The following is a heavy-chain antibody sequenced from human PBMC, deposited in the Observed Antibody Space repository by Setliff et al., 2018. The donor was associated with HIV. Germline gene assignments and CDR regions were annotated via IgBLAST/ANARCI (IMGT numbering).Heavy chain of an antibody. J-gene: IGHJ3*02. V-gene: IGHV1-69*13. CDR2: IIPIYGTA. Sequence: SGKGPSQAFGNIFSRYGISWVRQAPGQGLEWMGGIIPIYGTAKSAQKFQGRVTINADDSTSTAYMELSTLRSEDTAVYFCARDGGYSGHQWFGDAFDIWGQGTMVTVSS. CDR1: GNIFSRYG. D-gene: IGHD5-12*01. CDR3: ARDGGYSGHQWFGDAFDI.